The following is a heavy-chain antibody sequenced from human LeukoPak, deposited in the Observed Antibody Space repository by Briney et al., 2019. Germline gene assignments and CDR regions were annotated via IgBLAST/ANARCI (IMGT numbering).Heavy chain of an antibody. Sequence: GGSLRLSCAASGFIFDDYGMSWVRQVSGKGLGWVSGINWNGGSTGYADSVKGRSTISRDNAKNSLYLQMNSLRVEDTALYYCAGGDRNGWYFDFWGQGTLVTVSS. J-gene: IGHJ4*02. D-gene: IGHD6-19*01. CDR1: GFIFDDYG. V-gene: IGHV3-20*04. CDR2: INWNGGST. CDR3: AGGDRNGWYFDF.